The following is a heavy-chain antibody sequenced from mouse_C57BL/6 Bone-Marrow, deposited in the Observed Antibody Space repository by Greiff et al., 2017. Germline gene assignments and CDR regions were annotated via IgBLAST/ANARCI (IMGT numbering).Heavy chain of an antibody. CDR3: ANLLAY. CDR2: IDPSDSYT. V-gene: IGHV1-69*01. CDR1: GYTFTSYW. J-gene: IGHJ3*01. Sequence: QVQLKQPGAELVMPGASVKLSCKASGYTFTSYWMHWVKQRPGQGLEWIGEIDPSDSYTNYNQKFKGKSTLTVDKSSSTAYMQLSSLTSEDSAVYYCANLLAYWGQGTLVTVSA.